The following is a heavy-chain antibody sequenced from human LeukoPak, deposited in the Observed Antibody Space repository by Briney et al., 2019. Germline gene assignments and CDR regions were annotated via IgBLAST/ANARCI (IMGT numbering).Heavy chain of an antibody. CDR2: IYYSGST. J-gene: IGHJ4*02. Sequence: SETLSLTCTVSGGSISSHYWSWIRQPPGKGLEWIGYIYYSGSTNYSPSLKSRVTISVDTSKNQFSLKLSSVTAADTAVYYCARDGIVDYFDYWGQGTLVPVSS. V-gene: IGHV4-59*11. CDR3: ARDGIVDYFDY. D-gene: IGHD3-22*01. CDR1: GGSISSHY.